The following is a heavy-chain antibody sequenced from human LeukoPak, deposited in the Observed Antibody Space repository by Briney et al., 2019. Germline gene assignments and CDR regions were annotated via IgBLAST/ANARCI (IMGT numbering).Heavy chain of an antibody. CDR2: IKQDGSER. CDR1: GFTFSNYW. V-gene: IGHV3-7*01. CDR3: ARGSMHIYLLYTDY. J-gene: IGHJ4*02. D-gene: IGHD3-16*02. Sequence: GGSLRLSCAASGFTFSNYWVSWFRQAPGQGLEWVASIKQDGSERYYVDSVKGRFTISRDNAKNSLFLQLSSLRVEDTAVYYCARGSMHIYLLYTDYWGQGTLVTVSS.